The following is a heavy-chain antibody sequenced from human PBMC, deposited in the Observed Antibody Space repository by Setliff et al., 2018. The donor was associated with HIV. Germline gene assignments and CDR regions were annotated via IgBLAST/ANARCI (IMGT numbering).Heavy chain of an antibody. CDR1: SGSFSGYY. CDR2: IYYSGST. CDR3: ARQEGAGITMTVELIFPPDF. Sequence: SETLSLTCAVYSGSFSGYYWSWIRQHPGKGLEWIGYIYYSGSTYYNPSLKSRVTISVDTSKNQFSLKLGSVTAADTAVYYCARQEGAGITMTVELIFPPDFWGQGTLVTVSS. J-gene: IGHJ4*02. D-gene: IGHD3-22*01. V-gene: IGHV4-59*06.